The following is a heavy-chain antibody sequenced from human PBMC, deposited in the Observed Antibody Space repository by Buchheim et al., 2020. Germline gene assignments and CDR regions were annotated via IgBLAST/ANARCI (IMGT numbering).Heavy chain of an antibody. J-gene: IGHJ5*01. V-gene: IGHV4-4*02. CDR2: IYHTGST. Sequence: QVQLQESGPGLVKPSGTLSLTCAVSGGSITSSHWWTWVRQPPGKGLEWIGEIYHTGSTNYRPSLASRVTILVGRSKNQFSLTLRSVTAADTGFYYCARDPSSSATFDSWGQGTL. D-gene: IGHD2-2*01. CDR3: ARDPSSSATFDS. CDR1: GGSITSSHW.